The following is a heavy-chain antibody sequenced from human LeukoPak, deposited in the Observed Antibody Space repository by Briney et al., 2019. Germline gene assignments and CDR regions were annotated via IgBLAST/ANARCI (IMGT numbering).Heavy chain of an antibody. D-gene: IGHD6-13*01. CDR1: GYTFSSYG. CDR2: ITSYNGNT. J-gene: IGHJ4*02. Sequence: ASVKVSCKASGYTFSSYGISWVRQAPGQGLEWMGWITSYNGNTKYAQQLQGRVTMTTDTSTGTAYMELRSLRSDDTAVYYCARAGAAAGAPFDYWGQGTLVTVSS. CDR3: ARAGAAAGAPFDY. V-gene: IGHV1-18*01.